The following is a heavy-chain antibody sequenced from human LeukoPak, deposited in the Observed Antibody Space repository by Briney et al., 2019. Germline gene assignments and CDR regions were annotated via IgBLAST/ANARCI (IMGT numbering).Heavy chain of an antibody. V-gene: IGHV3-48*01. Sequence: GSLRLSCAASGFTFSSYSMNWVRQAPGKGLEWVSYISSSSTNIYYADSVKGRFTISRDNAKNSLYLQMNSLRAEDTAVYYCSTAKFDNWGQGALVTVSS. J-gene: IGHJ4*02. CDR3: STAKFDN. CDR1: GFTFSSYS. CDR2: ISSSSTNI.